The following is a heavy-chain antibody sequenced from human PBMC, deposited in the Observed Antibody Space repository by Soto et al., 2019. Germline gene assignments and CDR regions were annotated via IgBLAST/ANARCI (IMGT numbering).Heavy chain of an antibody. CDR3: ARGDREDIAVVVGVRPGEYGVDV. Sequence: QVQLVESGGGVVQPGRSLRLSCAASGFTFRNYAMHWVRQAPGKGLECVAVISYDGSNKFYRDYVKGRFTISRDNSKNTLYLQVNIVRYEDTAVYYCARGDREDIAVVVGVRPGEYGVDVWGQGTTVTVSS. CDR1: GFTFRNYA. CDR2: ISYDGSNK. D-gene: IGHD2-15*01. J-gene: IGHJ6*02. V-gene: IGHV3-30-3*01.